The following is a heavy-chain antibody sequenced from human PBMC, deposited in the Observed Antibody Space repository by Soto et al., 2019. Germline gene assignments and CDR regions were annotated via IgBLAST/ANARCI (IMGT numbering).Heavy chain of an antibody. Sequence: QVQLQQWGAGLLKPSETLSLTCAAYGGSFGAYYWTWIRQPPGKGLEWIGEINHSGSTNYNPSLESRVTISVDTSKNLFSLKLSSVTAADTAVYYCARGTNLRCFDWGQGTLVTVSS. CDR2: INHSGST. CDR3: ARGTNLRCFD. V-gene: IGHV4-34*01. D-gene: IGHD3-9*01. CDR1: GGSFGAYY. J-gene: IGHJ4*02.